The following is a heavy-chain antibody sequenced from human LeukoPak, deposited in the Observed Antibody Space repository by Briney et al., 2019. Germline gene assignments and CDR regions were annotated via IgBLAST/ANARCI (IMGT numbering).Heavy chain of an antibody. V-gene: IGHV1-18*01. J-gene: IGHJ5*02. D-gene: IGHD2-15*01. CDR2: ISAYNGNT. CDR1: GHTFTSYG. Sequence: ASVKVSCKASGHTFTSYGISWVRQAPGQGLEWMGWISAYNGNTNYAQKLQGRVTMTTDTSTSTAYMELRSLRSDDTAVYYCARERYCSGGSCYGGFDPWGQGALVTVSS. CDR3: ARERYCSGGSCYGGFDP.